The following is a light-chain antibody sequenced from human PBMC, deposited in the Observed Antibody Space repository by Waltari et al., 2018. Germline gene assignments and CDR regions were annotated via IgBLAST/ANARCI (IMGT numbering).Light chain of an antibody. CDR1: QTVSSSY. CDR3: QQYSNAPNT. J-gene: IGKJ2*01. V-gene: IGKV3-20*01. Sequence: ELVLTQSPGTLSLSPGERATLSCRASQTVSSSYLAWYQQKPGQAPRLLIYGASSRATGIPDRFSGSGSGTDFTLTISRLEPEDFAVYFCQQYSNAPNTFGQGTKLEIK. CDR2: GAS.